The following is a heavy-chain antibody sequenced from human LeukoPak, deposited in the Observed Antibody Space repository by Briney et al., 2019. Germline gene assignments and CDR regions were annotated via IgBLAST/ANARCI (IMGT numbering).Heavy chain of an antibody. CDR1: DYIFSSYG. Sequence: ASVKVSCKASDYIFSSYGVSWVRQAPGQGLEWMGWISAYNNDTTYAQKFQGRVTLTTDTSTSTAYMELRNLRSDDTAVYYCSKGRGSGTYHSGLFDIWGQGTPVTVSS. CDR2: ISAYNNDT. D-gene: IGHD3-10*01. J-gene: IGHJ4*02. CDR3: SKGRGSGTYHSGLFDI. V-gene: IGHV1-18*01.